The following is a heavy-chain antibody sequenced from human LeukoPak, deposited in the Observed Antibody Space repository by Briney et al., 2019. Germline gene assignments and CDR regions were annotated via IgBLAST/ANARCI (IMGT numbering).Heavy chain of an antibody. V-gene: IGHV4-4*07. D-gene: IGHD2-2*01. CDR2: IYTSGST. CDR1: GGSISSYY. J-gene: IGHJ5*02. Sequence: SETLSLTCTVSGGSISSYYWGWIRQPAGKGLEWIGRIYTSGSTNYNPSFKSRVTISVDKSKNQFSLKLSSVTAADTAVYYCALVVPAVGGWFDPWGQGTLVTVSS. CDR3: ALVVPAVGGWFDP.